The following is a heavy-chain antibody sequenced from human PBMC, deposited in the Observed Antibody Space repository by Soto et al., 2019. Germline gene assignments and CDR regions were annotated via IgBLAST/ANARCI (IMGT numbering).Heavy chain of an antibody. V-gene: IGHV3-13*01. J-gene: IGHJ6*04. CDR1: GFTFSSYD. CDR3: AREAGYCSSTSCYDV. D-gene: IGHD2-2*01. CDR2: IGTAGDT. Sequence: GGSLRLSCAASGFTFSSYDMHWVRQATGKGLEWVSAIGTAGDTYYPGSVKGRFTISRENTKNSLYLQMNSLRAGDTAVYYCAREAGYCSSTSCYDVWGKGTTVTVSS.